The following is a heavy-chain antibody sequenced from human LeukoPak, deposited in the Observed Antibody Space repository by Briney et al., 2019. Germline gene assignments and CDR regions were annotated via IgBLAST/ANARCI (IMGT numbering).Heavy chain of an antibody. D-gene: IGHD3-16*01. CDR1: GDSFNTYY. Sequence: PSETLSLTCTVSGDSFNTYYWSWIRQPPGKGLEWIGYIYYSGSTHYSPSLKSRVTMSVDTSKKQFSLRLRSVTAADTAVYYCARDRGGYWFDPWGQGTLVTVSS. J-gene: IGHJ5*02. CDR2: IYYSGST. V-gene: IGHV4-59*01. CDR3: ARDRGGYWFDP.